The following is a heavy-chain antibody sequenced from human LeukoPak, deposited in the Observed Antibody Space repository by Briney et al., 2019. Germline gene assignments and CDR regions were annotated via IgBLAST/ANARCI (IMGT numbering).Heavy chain of an antibody. J-gene: IGHJ4*02. CDR3: ARGPPIAVAGIYYNY. CDR1: GGSFSGYY. V-gene: IGHV4-34*01. CDR2: INHCGST. Sequence: KPSETLSLTCAVYGGSFSGYYWSWIRQPPGKGLEWIGEINHCGSTNYNPSLKSRVTISVDTSKNQFSLRLSSVTAADTAVYYCARGPPIAVAGIYYNYWGQGTLVTVSS. D-gene: IGHD6-19*01.